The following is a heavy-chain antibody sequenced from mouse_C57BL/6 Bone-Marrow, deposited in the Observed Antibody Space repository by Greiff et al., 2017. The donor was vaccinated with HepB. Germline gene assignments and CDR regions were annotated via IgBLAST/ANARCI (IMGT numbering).Heavy chain of an antibody. V-gene: IGHV5-17*01. Sequence: DVMLVESGGGLVKPGGSLKLSCAASGFTFSDYGMHWVRQAPEKGLEWVAYISSRSSTIYYADTVKGRFTISRDNAKNTLFLQMTSLRSEDTAMYYCARRYYGRGSPWFAYWGQGTLVTVSA. CDR2: ISSRSSTI. CDR3: ARRYYGRGSPWFAY. D-gene: IGHD1-1*01. CDR1: GFTFSDYG. J-gene: IGHJ3*01.